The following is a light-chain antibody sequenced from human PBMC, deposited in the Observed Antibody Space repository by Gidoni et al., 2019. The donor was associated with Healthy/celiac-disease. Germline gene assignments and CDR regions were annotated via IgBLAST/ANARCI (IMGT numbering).Light chain of an antibody. CDR3: QQYYSFPRT. CDR1: QGISSS. J-gene: IGKJ1*01. CDR2: AAS. V-gene: IGKV1D-8*02. Sequence: AIWMTQSPSLLSASTGDRVTISWRMSQGISSSLAWYQQKPGKAPELLIYAASTLQSGVPSRFSGSGSGTDFTLTISCLQSEDFATYYCQQYYSFPRTFGQGTKVEIK.